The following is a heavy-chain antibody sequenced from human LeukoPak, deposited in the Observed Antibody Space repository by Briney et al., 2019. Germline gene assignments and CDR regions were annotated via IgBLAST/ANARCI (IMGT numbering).Heavy chain of an antibody. CDR3: ARGYYGSGSYYNNDY. D-gene: IGHD3-10*01. Sequence: PSETLSLTCTVSGGSISSYYWSWIRQPPGKGLEWIGYIYYSGSTNYNPSLKSRVTISVDTSKNQFSLKLSPVTAADTAVYYCARGYYGSGSYYNNDYWGQGTLVTVSS. CDR2: IYYSGST. V-gene: IGHV4-59*01. J-gene: IGHJ4*02. CDR1: GGSISSYY.